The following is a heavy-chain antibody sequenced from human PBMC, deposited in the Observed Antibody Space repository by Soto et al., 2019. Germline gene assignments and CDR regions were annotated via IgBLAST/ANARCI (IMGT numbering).Heavy chain of an antibody. CDR3: VKNADFRRWVMAV. CDR2: ISNSGGST. CDR1: GFTFSTYA. J-gene: IGHJ6*02. Sequence: GGSLRLSCAASGFTFSTYAMSWVRQAPGKGLEWVSSISNSGGSTFYAGSVKGRFTISRDNSKNTLYLLVNSLRAEDAAVYYCVKNADFRRWVMAVWGQGTTVLVSS. D-gene: IGHD3-3*01. V-gene: IGHV3-23*01.